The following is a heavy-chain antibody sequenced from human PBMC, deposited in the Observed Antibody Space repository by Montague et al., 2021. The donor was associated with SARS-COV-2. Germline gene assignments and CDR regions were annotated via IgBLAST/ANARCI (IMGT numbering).Heavy chain of an antibody. J-gene: IGHJ4*02. CDR2: IYTSGST. D-gene: IGHD1-26*01. CDR1: GDSVSSEIYY. Sequence: TLSLTCTVSGDSVSSEIYYWSWIRQPAGKGLEWIGRIYTSGSTNCNPSLRSRVTISVDTSKNQFSLRLSSVTAADTAVYYCARVGGNHYRYFDYWGQGTLVTVSS. V-gene: IGHV4-61*02. CDR3: ARVGGNHYRYFDY.